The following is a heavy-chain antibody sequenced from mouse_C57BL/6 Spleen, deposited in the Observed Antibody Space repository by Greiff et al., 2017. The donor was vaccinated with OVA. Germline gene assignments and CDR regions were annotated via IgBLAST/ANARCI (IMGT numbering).Heavy chain of an antibody. V-gene: IGHV1-55*01. CDR3: ARGGDYDWYFDV. J-gene: IGHJ1*03. CDR1: GYTFTSYW. D-gene: IGHD2-4*01. Sequence: LQESGAELVKPGASVKMSCKASGYTFTSYWITWVKQRPGQGLEWIGDIYPGSGSTNYNEKFKSKATLTVDTSSSTAYMQLSSLTSEDSAVYYCARGGDYDWYFDVWGTGTTVTVSS. CDR2: IYPGSGST.